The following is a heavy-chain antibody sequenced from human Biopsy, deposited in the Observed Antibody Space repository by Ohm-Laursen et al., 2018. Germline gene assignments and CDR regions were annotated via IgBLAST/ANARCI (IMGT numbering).Heavy chain of an antibody. CDR3: ARAPFGSGSYSEFDY. Sequence: SLRLSCTASGFSFRDYWMSWVRRAPGKGLEWVATIKKDGSEKYYVDSVKGRFTISRDNSKSSLSLQMNSLRGGDTAGYYCARAPFGSGSYSEFDYWGQGSLVTVSS. CDR1: GFSFRDYW. J-gene: IGHJ4*02. V-gene: IGHV3-7*01. CDR2: IKKDGSEK. D-gene: IGHD3-22*01.